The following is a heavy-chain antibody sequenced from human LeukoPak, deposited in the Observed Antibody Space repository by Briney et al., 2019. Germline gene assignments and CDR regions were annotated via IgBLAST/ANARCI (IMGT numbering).Heavy chain of an antibody. D-gene: IGHD3-3*01. CDR1: GGSFSGYY. CDR2: INHSGST. Sequence: KPSETLSLTCAVYGGSFSGYYWSWIRQPPGKGLEWIGEINHSGSTNYNPSLKSRVTISVDTSKNQFSLKLSSVTAADTAVYYCARDPAEWYMDVWGKGTTVTVSS. J-gene: IGHJ6*03. CDR3: ARDPAEWYMDV. V-gene: IGHV4-34*01.